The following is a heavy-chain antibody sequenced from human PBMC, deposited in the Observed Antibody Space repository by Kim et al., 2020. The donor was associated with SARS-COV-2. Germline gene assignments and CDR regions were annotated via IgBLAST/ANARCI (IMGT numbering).Heavy chain of an antibody. D-gene: IGHD3-22*01. CDR3: ARGDSSSSYYYYMDV. J-gene: IGHJ6*03. V-gene: IGHV3-30*07. Sequence: ADYVKGRFTSSRENSKDTLYLQMNSLRAEDTALYYCARGDSSSSYYYYMDVWGKGTTVTVSS.